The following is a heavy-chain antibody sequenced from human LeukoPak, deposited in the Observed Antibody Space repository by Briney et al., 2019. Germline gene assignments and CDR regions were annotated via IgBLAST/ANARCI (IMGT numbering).Heavy chain of an antibody. J-gene: IGHJ6*02. CDR2: IYYSGST. CDR1: GGSISSGGYY. V-gene: IGHV4-61*08. CDR3: ARVGSSALAGYGMDV. Sequence: SETLSLTCTVSGGSISSGGYYWSWIRQPPGKGLEWIGYIYYSGSTNYNPSLKSRITISVDTSKNQFSLKLSSVTAADTAVYYCARVGSSALAGYGMDVWGQGTTVTVSS. D-gene: IGHD3-22*01.